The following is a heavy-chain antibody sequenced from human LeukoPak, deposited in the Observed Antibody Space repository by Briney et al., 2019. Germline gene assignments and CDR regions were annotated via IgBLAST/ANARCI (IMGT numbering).Heavy chain of an antibody. CDR1: GFTFSDYY. CDR2: ISGSGDST. V-gene: IGHV3-23*01. D-gene: IGHD3-3*01. J-gene: IGHJ5*02. Sequence: GGSLRLSCAASGFTFSDYYMSWVRQAPGKGLEWVSCISGSGDSTYYADSVKGRFTTSRDNSKNTLYLQMNSLRAEDTAVYYCAKNINYDFWSGYFPWGQGTLVTVSS. CDR3: AKNINYDFWSGYFP.